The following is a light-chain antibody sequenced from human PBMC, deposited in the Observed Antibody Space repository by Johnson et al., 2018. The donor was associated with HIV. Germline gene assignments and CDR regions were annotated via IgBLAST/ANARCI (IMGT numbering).Light chain of an antibody. V-gene: IGLV1-51*01. CDR3: GTWDSSVSGFV. Sequence: QSVLTQPPSVSAAPGQKVTISCSGSSSNIGNNYVSWYQQLPGTAPKLLIYDNNKRPSGIPDRFSGSKSGTSATLGITGLQTGDEADYYCGTWDSSVSGFVVGTGTKVTV. J-gene: IGLJ1*01. CDR1: SSNIGNNY. CDR2: DNN.